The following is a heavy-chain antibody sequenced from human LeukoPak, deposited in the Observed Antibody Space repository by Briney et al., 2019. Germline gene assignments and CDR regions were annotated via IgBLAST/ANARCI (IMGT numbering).Heavy chain of an antibody. Sequence: GGSLRLSCAASGFTVSSNYMSWVRQAPGKGLEWVSVIYSGGSTYYADPVKGRFTISRDNSKNTLYLQMNSLRAEDTAVYYCASLHYYGSGGYPYYYGMDVWGQGTTVTVSS. J-gene: IGHJ6*02. V-gene: IGHV3-66*02. CDR3: ASLHYYGSGGYPYYYGMDV. D-gene: IGHD3-10*01. CDR2: IYSGGST. CDR1: GFTVSSNY.